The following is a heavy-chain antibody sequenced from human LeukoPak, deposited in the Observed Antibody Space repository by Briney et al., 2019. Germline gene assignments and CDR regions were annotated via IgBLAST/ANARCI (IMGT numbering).Heavy chain of an antibody. V-gene: IGHV3-21*01. D-gene: IGHD3-22*01. CDR1: GFTFSSYS. CDR2: ISSSSSYI. Sequence: GGSLRLSCAASGFTFSSYSMNWVRQAPRKGLEWVSSISSSSSYIYYADSVKGRFTISRDNAKNSLYLQMNSLRAEDTAVYYCARELTYYYDSSGYYNTRGFDYWGQGTLVTVSS. CDR3: ARELTYYYDSSGYYNTRGFDY. J-gene: IGHJ4*02.